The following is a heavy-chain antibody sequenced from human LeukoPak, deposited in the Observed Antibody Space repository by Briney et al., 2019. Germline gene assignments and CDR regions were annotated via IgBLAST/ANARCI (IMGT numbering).Heavy chain of an antibody. CDR1: GFTFSSYA. CDR3: AVARVSYSSGWYTGGYYFDY. V-gene: IGHV3-23*01. Sequence: GGSLRLSCAASGFTFSSYAMRWVRQAPGKGLEWVSAISGSGGSKYYADSVKGRFTISRDNSKNTLYLQMNSLRAEDTAVYYCAVARVSYSSGWYTGGYYFDYWGQGTLVTVSS. D-gene: IGHD6-19*01. CDR2: ISGSGGSK. J-gene: IGHJ4*02.